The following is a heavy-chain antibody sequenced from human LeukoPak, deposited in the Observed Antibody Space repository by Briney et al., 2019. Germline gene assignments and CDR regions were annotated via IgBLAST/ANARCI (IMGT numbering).Heavy chain of an antibody. V-gene: IGHV3-21*01. CDR3: AREKYSSSWYPAPFDY. J-gene: IGHJ4*02. Sequence: GGSLRLSCAASGFTFSSYSMNWVRQAPEKGLEWVSSISSSSSYIYYADSVKGRFTISRDNAKNSLYLQMNSLRAEDTAVYYCAREKYSSSWYPAPFDYWGQGTLVTVSS. CDR1: GFTFSSYS. CDR2: ISSSSSYI. D-gene: IGHD6-13*01.